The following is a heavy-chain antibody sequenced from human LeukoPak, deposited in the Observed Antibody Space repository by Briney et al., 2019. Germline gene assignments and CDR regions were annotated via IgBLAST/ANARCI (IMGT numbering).Heavy chain of an antibody. CDR2: ISSSSSYI. Sequence: GRSLRLSCAASGFTFSSYGLHWVRQAPGKGLEWVSSISSSSSYIYYADSVKGRFTISRDNAKNSLYLQMNSLRAEDTAVYYCARPLGGQPMYDAFDIWGQGTMVTVSS. J-gene: IGHJ3*02. D-gene: IGHD3-16*01. V-gene: IGHV3-21*01. CDR3: ARPLGGQPMYDAFDI. CDR1: GFTFSSYG.